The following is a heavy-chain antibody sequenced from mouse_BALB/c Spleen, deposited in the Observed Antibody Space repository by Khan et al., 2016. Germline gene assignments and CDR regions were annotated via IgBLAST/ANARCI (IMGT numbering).Heavy chain of an antibody. CDR3: ARDYYGSSYFDY. J-gene: IGHJ2*01. D-gene: IGHD1-1*01. CDR2: ISYSGST. Sequence: EVQLQESGPGLVKPSQSLSLTCTVSGYSITSDYAWNWIRQFPGNKLEWMGYISYSGSTSYNPSLKRRLSITRDTSKNQFFLQLNAVTTEDTATYYCARDYYGSSYFDYWGQGTTLTVSS. V-gene: IGHV3-2*02. CDR1: GYSITSDYA.